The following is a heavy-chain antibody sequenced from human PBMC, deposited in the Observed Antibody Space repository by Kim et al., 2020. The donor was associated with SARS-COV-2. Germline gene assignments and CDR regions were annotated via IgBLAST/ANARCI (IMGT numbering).Heavy chain of an antibody. Sequence: SETLSLTCTVSGGSISSGGYYWSWIRQHPGKGLEWIGYIYYSGSTYYNPSLKSRVTISVDTSKNQFSLKLSSVTAADTAVYYCARDRGSNSTYAFDIWGQGTMVTVSS. CDR3: ARDRGSNSTYAFDI. J-gene: IGHJ3*02. D-gene: IGHD1-26*01. CDR1: GGSISSGGYY. CDR2: IYYSGST. V-gene: IGHV4-31*03.